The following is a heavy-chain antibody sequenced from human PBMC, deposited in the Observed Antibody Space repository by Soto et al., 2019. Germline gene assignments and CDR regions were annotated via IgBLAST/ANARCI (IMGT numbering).Heavy chain of an antibody. D-gene: IGHD6-13*01. CDR3: ARDRGAAAFGY. V-gene: IGHV4-4*02. Sequence: QVQLQESGPGLVKPSGTLYLTCAVSGGSISSSNWWRWVRQPPGKGQEWIGEIDRSGSTNYNPSLKSRVTISVDKTKHQVCLGLSSVTAADTGVSFCARDRGAAAFGYWGQGTLVTVSS. J-gene: IGHJ4*02. CDR2: IDRSGST. CDR1: GGSISSSNW.